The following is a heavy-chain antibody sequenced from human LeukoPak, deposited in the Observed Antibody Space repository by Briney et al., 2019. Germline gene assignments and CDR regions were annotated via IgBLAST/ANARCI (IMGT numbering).Heavy chain of an antibody. CDR1: GDSVSSNSAA. CDR3: TRSDCSSGRCPGFDN. Sequence: SQTLSLTCGISGDSVSSNSAAWNWIRQSPSRGLEWLGRTYYRSKWFINYAPSVKSRIIINPDTPKNQVSLQLNSVTPEDTAVYYCTRSDCSSGRCPGFDNWGQGTLVTVFS. J-gene: IGHJ4*02. D-gene: IGHD6-19*01. V-gene: IGHV6-1*01. CDR2: TYYRSKWFI.